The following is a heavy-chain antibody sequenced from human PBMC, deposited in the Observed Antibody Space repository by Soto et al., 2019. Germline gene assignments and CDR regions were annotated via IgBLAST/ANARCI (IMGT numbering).Heavy chain of an antibody. Sequence: QVQLVESGGGVVQPGRSLRLSCAASGFTFSSYGMHWVRQAPGKGLERVAVISYDGSNKYYADSVKGRFTISRDNSRNKLYLQMNSLRAEATAVYYCAKDGSSTSCGSGMDVWGQGTTVTVSS. CDR1: GFTFSSYG. CDR3: AKDGSSTSCGSGMDV. CDR2: ISYDGSNK. J-gene: IGHJ6*02. D-gene: IGHD2-2*01. V-gene: IGHV3-30*18.